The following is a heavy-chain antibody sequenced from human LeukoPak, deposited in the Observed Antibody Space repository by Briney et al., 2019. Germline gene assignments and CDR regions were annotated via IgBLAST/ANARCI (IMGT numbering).Heavy chain of an antibody. V-gene: IGHV3-23*01. J-gene: IGHJ6*03. CDR2: ISGSGGST. CDR1: GFTFSSYA. D-gene: IGHD6-13*01. Sequence: GGSLRLSCAASGFTFSSYAMSWVRQAPGKGLEWVSAISGSGGSTYYADSVKGRFTISRGNSKNTLYLQMNSLRAEDTAVYYCAKVIAAAGTEYYYYYMDVWGKGTTVTVSS. CDR3: AKVIAAAGTEYYYYYMDV.